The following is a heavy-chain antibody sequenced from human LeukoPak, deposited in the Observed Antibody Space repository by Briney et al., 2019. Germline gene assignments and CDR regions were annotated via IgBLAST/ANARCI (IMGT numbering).Heavy chain of an antibody. CDR3: ARVVRSYFDWFVELVDWFDP. D-gene: IGHD3-9*01. CDR2: ISGYNGNT. Sequence: WASVKVSCKASGYTFTSYGISWVRQAPGQGLEWMGWISGYNGNTNYAQKLQGRVTMTTDTSTSTAYMELRSLRSDDTAVYYCARVVRSYFDWFVELVDWFDPWGQGTLVTVSS. V-gene: IGHV1-18*01. CDR1: GYTFTSYG. J-gene: IGHJ5*02.